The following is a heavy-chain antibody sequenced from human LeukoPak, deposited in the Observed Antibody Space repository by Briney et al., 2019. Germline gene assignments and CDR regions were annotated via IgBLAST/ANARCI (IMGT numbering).Heavy chain of an antibody. V-gene: IGHV3-23*01. Sequence: GGSLRLSCAASGFTFSTYAMSWVRQAPGKGLECVSSITPSGGTTYYSDSVRGRFTISRDNSKNTLYLQMNSLRAEDTALYYCAKEDENCSGGSCYSGIVDYWGQGTLVTVSS. D-gene: IGHD2-15*01. CDR1: GFTFSTYA. J-gene: IGHJ4*02. CDR2: ITPSGGTT. CDR3: AKEDENCSGGSCYSGIVDY.